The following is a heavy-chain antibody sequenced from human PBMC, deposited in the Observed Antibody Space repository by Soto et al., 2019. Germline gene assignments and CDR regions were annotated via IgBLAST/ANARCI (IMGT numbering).Heavy chain of an antibody. CDR1: SASTTSGGYY. Sequence: PSATLSLTCSVSSASTTSGGYYWSWVRHHPGKGLEWVGEINHSGSTNYNPSLKSRVTISVDTSKNQFSLKLSSVTAADTAVYYCASLVLRFLEWPYYYYYYGMDVWGQGTTVTVSS. J-gene: IGHJ6*02. D-gene: IGHD3-3*01. V-gene: IGHV4-34*01. CDR2: INHSGST. CDR3: ASLVLRFLEWPYYYYYYGMDV.